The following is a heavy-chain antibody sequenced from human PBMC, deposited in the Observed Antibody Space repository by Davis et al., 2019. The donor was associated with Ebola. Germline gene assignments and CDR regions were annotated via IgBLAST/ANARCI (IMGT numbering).Heavy chain of an antibody. D-gene: IGHD1-20*01. CDR2: ISADNGNT. J-gene: IGHJ4*02. CDR1: GYPFTAYG. Sequence: AASVKVSCKTSGYPFTAYGISWVRQAPGQGLEWMGWISADNGNTKYAQSFQGRVTVTTDTSTSTAYMELRSLRSDDTAMYFCARDRCNWNDFDYWGQGTLVTVSS. V-gene: IGHV1-18*01. CDR3: ARDRCNWNDFDY.